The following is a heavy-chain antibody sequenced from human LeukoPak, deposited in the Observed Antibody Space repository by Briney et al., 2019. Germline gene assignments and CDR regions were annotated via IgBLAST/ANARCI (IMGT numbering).Heavy chain of an antibody. CDR2: IKQDGSEK. CDR1: GFTFSSYW. V-gene: IGHV3-7*01. CDR3: ARDSRLRDGGSGGSFPY. D-gene: IGHD2-15*01. Sequence: GGSLRLSCAASGFTFSSYWMSWVRQAPGKGLEWVANIKQDGSEKYYVDSVKGRFTISRDNAKNSLYLQMNSLRAEDTAVYYCARDSRLRDGGSGGSFPYWGQGTLVTVSS. J-gene: IGHJ4*02.